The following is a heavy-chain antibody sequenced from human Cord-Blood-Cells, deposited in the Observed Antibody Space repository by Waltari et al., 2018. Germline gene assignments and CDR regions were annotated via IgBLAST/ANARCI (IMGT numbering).Heavy chain of an antibody. Sequence: QVQLVQSGAEVKKPGASVKVSCKASGYTFTSYAMHWVRQAPGQRLEWMVWINAGNGNTKYSQKFQGRVTITRDTSASTAYMELSSLRSEDTAVYYCARDRSGYDYYYYYGMDVWGQGTTVTVSS. CDR1: GYTFTSYA. CDR2: INAGNGNT. J-gene: IGHJ6*02. CDR3: ARDRSGYDYYYYYGMDV. D-gene: IGHD5-12*01. V-gene: IGHV1-3*01.